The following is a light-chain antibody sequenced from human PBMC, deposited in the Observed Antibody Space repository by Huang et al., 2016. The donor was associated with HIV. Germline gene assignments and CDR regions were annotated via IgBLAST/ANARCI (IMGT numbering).Light chain of an antibody. V-gene: IGKV1-39*01. CDR3: QQSYIAPLT. J-gene: IGKJ1*01. Sequence: DIRMTQSPPSLSASVGDTVTITCRASQSVTKYLNWYQQRPGKAPKLLIFGASNLQSGGPQKFSGSGSGTDFTLTIRSLEPEDFATYYCQQSYIAPLTFGQGTRVEVK. CDR1: QSVTKY. CDR2: GAS.